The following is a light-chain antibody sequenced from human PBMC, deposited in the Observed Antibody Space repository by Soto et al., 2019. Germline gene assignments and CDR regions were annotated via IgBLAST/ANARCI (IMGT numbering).Light chain of an antibody. CDR2: GAS. CDR1: QSINTN. J-gene: IGKJ1*01. CDR3: QQYDTWPPGT. V-gene: IGKV3-15*01. Sequence: EIVMTQSPATLSVSPGERATLSCRASQSINTNLAWYQQKPGQAPRLLLFGASTRATGIPDRFSGSRSGTDFTLTICSLQSEDFAVYYCQQYDTWPPGTFGQGTKVDIK.